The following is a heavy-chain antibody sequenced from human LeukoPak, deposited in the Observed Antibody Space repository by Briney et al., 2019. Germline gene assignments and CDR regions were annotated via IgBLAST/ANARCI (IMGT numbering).Heavy chain of an antibody. CDR2: IIPIFGTA. CDR1: GGTFSSYA. D-gene: IGHD2-21*02. CDR3: ARGPAYCGGDCYLGPFDY. Sequence: SVKVSCKASGGTFSSYAISWVRQAPGQGPEWMGGIIPIFGTANYAQKFQGRVTITADESTSTAYMELSSLRSEDTAVYYCARGPAYCGGDCYLGPFDYWGQGTLVTVSS. J-gene: IGHJ4*02. V-gene: IGHV1-69*13.